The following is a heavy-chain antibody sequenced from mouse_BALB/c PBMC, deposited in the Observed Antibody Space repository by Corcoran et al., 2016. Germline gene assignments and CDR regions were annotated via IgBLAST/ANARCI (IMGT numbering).Heavy chain of an antibody. J-gene: IGHJ4*01. Sequence: QIQLVQSGPELKKPGETVKISCKASGYTFTNYGMNWVKQAPGKGLKWMGWINTYTGEPTYADDFKGRFAFSLETSASTAYLQINNRKNEETATYFCAREHYAMDYWGQGTTVTVSS. CDR2: INTYTGEP. V-gene: IGHV9-3-1*01. CDR3: AREHYAMDY. CDR1: GYTFTNYG.